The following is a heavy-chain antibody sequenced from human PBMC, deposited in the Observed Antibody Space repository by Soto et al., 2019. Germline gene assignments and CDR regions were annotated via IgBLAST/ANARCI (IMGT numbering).Heavy chain of an antibody. CDR3: ARTDTAMVTHYYYGMDV. CDR1: GYTFTSYG. Sequence: QVQLVQSGAEVKKPGASVKVSCKASGYTFTSYGISWVRQAPGQGLEWMGWISAYNGNTNYVQKLQGRVTMTTDTSTSTAYMELRSLRSDDTAVYYCARTDTAMVTHYYYGMDVWGQGTTVTVSS. J-gene: IGHJ6*02. V-gene: IGHV1-18*04. D-gene: IGHD5-18*01. CDR2: ISAYNGNT.